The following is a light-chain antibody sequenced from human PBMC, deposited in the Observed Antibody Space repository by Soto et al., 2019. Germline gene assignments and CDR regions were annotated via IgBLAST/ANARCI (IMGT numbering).Light chain of an antibody. Sequence: EIVLTQSPATLSVSPGERATLSCRASQRFSINLAWYQQRPGQSPRLLIYDASTRATGIPAGFSGSGSETAFTLTISGLESEDFAVYYCHQYDKWPITFGAGTKVDIK. J-gene: IGKJ3*01. CDR3: HQYDKWPIT. CDR1: QRFSIN. V-gene: IGKV3-15*01. CDR2: DAS.